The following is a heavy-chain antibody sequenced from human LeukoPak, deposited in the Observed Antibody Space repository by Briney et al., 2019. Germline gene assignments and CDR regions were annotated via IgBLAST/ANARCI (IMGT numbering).Heavy chain of an antibody. V-gene: IGHV4-4*09. CDR1: GGSISSYY. CDR2: IYTSGST. CDR3: ARRSRGVYYFDY. J-gene: IGHJ4*02. Sequence: SQTLSLTCTVSGGSISSYYWSWIRQHPGKGLEWIGYIYTSGSTNYNPSLKSRVTISVDTSKNQFSLKLSSVTAADTAVYYCARRSRGVYYFDYWGQGTLVTVSS. D-gene: IGHD3-10*01.